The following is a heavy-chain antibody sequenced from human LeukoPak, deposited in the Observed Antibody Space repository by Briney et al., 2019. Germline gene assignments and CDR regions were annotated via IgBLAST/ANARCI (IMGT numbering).Heavy chain of an antibody. Sequence: PSETLSLTCSVSGASISRYYWSWIRQPPGKGLEWIGYFHHSGNTNYSPSLSSRITMSVDTSKNQFSLRLNSVTAADTAIYYCARRAAALDSWGQGTLVTVSS. V-gene: IGHV4-59*12. J-gene: IGHJ4*02. CDR3: ARRAAALDS. CDR2: FHHSGNT. CDR1: GASISRYY. D-gene: IGHD6-13*01.